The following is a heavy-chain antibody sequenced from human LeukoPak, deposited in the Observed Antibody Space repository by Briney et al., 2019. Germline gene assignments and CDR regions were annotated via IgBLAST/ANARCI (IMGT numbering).Heavy chain of an antibody. V-gene: IGHV3-30*04. CDR3: ARDRAETRRSLDY. CDR1: GFTFSAYN. Sequence: GGSLRLSCAASGFTFSAYNMNWVRQAPGKGLEWVSVISYEGSRKNYADSVKGRFTISRDNSKNTVHLQMNSLSTEDTAVYYCARDRAETRRSLDYWGQETLVTVSS. J-gene: IGHJ4*02. D-gene: IGHD1-14*01. CDR2: ISYEGSRK.